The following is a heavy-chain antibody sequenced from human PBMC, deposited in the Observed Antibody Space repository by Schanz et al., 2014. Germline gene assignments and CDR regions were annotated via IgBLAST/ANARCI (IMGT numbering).Heavy chain of an antibody. Sequence: QVLLVQSGAEVKKPGASVKVSCKASGYTFTGHYMHWVRQAPGQGLEWMGRINPNSGGTNYAQKFQGRVTMTWDTSTSTAYMELRRLRSDDTAIYYCARDGHSSNWRSYFFYGLDVWGQGTTVTVSS. CDR1: GYTFTGHY. D-gene: IGHD6-13*01. CDR2: INPNSGGT. V-gene: IGHV1-2*06. J-gene: IGHJ6*02. CDR3: ARDGHSSNWRSYFFYGLDV.